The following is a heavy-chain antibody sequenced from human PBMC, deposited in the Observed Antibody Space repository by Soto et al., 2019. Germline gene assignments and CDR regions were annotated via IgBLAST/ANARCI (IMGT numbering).Heavy chain of an antibody. Sequence: LSLICSVSGGSVSDKTYYRSWIRQSPGKGLEWIGYIYYSGTTNYNPSLKSRVTISVDTSKNQFSLRLDSVTAADTALYYCARTTAVPNTRRSRYYLDYWGQGTLVTVSS. D-gene: IGHD4-17*01. CDR1: GGSVSDKTYY. CDR3: ARTTAVPNTRRSRYYLDY. J-gene: IGHJ4*02. V-gene: IGHV4-61*01. CDR2: IYYSGTT.